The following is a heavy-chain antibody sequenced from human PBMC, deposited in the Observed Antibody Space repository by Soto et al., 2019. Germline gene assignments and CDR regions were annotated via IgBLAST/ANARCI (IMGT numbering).Heavy chain of an antibody. CDR1: GFTFSSYG. Sequence: QVQLVESGGGVVQPGRSLRLSCAASGFTFSSYGMHWVRQAPGKGLEWVAVISYDGSNKYYADSMKGRFTISRDNSKNTLYLQLNRLRPEDTAVYYCAKDLLRPGRAYGMDVWGQGTTVTVSS. V-gene: IGHV3-30*18. CDR3: AKDLLRPGRAYGMDV. J-gene: IGHJ6*02. CDR2: ISYDGSNK. D-gene: IGHD6-25*01.